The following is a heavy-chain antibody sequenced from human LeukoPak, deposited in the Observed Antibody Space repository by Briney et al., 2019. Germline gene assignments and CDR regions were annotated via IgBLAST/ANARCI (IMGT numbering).Heavy chain of an antibody. Sequence: RASVKVSCKASGYTFTGYYMHWVRQAPGQGLEWMGWINPNSGGTNYAQKFQGRVTMTRDTSISTAYMELSRLRSDDTAVYYCASSPQGIHGSWNDARNYYMDVWGKGTTVTVSS. CDR2: INPNSGGT. V-gene: IGHV1-2*02. CDR1: GYTFTGYY. J-gene: IGHJ6*03. D-gene: IGHD1-1*01. CDR3: ASSPQGIHGSWNDARNYYMDV.